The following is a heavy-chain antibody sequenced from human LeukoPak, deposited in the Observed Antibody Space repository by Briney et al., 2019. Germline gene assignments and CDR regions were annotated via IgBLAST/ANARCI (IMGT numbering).Heavy chain of an antibody. J-gene: IGHJ4*02. V-gene: IGHV3-66*01. CDR3: ARDHGHHY. Sequence: GGSLRLSCAASGFTFSSYAMHWVRQAPGKGLEWVSVIYSGGSTYYADSVKGRFTISRDNSKNTLYLQMNSLRAEDTAVFYCARDHGHHYWRQETLDTVST. CDR2: IYSGGST. D-gene: IGHD3/OR15-3a*01. CDR1: GFTFSSYA.